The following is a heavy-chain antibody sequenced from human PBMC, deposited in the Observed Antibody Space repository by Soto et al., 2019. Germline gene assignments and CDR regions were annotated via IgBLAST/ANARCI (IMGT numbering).Heavy chain of an antibody. V-gene: IGHV1-8*01. CDR1: GYTFTSYD. Sequence: VASVKVSCKASGYTFTSYDINWVRQATGQGLEWMGWMNPNSGNTGYAQKFQGRVTMTRNTSISTAYMELSSLRSEDTAVYYCARWGNTMVRGVIDDWGQGTLVTVSS. CDR2: MNPNSGNT. J-gene: IGHJ4*02. CDR3: ARWGNTMVRGVIDD. D-gene: IGHD3-10*01.